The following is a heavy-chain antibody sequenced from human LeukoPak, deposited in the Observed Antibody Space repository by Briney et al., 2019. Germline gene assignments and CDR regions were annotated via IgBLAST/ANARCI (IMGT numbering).Heavy chain of an antibody. Sequence: PSETLSLTCAVYGGSFSGYYWSWIRRPPGKGLEWIGEINHSGSTNYNPSLKSRVTISVDTSKNQFSLKLSSVTAADTAVYYCARLAAAGTYYYYYGMDVWGQGTTVTVSS. CDR1: GGSFSGYY. D-gene: IGHD6-13*01. CDR3: ARLAAAGTYYYYYGMDV. CDR2: INHSGST. J-gene: IGHJ6*02. V-gene: IGHV4-34*01.